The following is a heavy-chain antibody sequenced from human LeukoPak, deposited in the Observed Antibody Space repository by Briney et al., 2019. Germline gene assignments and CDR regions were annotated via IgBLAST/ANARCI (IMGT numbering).Heavy chain of an antibody. D-gene: IGHD6-13*01. V-gene: IGHV3-30*02. CDR3: AKGLAAAGKAHYYYGMDV. J-gene: IGHJ6*02. Sequence: GGSLRLSCAASGFTFSSYGMHWVRQAPGKGLEWVAVIWYGGSNKYYADSVKGRFTISRDNSKNTLYLQMNSLRAEDTAVYYCAKGLAAAGKAHYYYGMDVWGQGTTVTVSS. CDR2: IWYGGSNK. CDR1: GFTFSSYG.